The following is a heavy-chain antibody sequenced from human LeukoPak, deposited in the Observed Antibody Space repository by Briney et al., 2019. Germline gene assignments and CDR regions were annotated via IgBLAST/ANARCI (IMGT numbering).Heavy chain of an antibody. CDR1: GFTFSSYA. CDR2: ISSNGGST. D-gene: IGHD1-26*01. V-gene: IGHV3-64*01. CDR3: ARDEGRGGGSYLFDY. J-gene: IGHJ4*02. Sequence: GGSLRLSCAASGFTFSSYAMHWVRQAPGKGLEYVSAISSNGGSTYYANSVKGRFSISRDNSKNTLYLQMGSLRAEDMAVYYCARDEGRGGGSYLFDYWGQGTLVTVSS.